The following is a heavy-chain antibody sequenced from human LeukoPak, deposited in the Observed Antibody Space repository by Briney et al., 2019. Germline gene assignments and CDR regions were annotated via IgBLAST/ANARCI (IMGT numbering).Heavy chain of an antibody. CDR3: ARDRVERGYYYYYMDV. V-gene: IGHV4-59*01. J-gene: IGHJ6*03. CDR2: IYYSGST. CDR1: GGSISSYY. Sequence: TSETLSLTCTVSGGSISSYYWSWIRQPPGKGLEWIGYIYYSGSTNYNPSLKSRVTISVDTSKNQFSLKLSSVTAADTAVYYCARDRVERGYYYYYMDVWGKGTTVTVSS.